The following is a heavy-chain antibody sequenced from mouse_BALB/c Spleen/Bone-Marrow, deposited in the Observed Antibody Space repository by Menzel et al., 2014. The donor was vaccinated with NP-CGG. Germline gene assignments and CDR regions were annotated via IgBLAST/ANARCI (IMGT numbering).Heavy chain of an antibody. CDR3: ARDYYGSSYWYFDV. V-gene: IGHV5-15*02. CDR1: GFTFSDYG. Sequence: EVHLVESGGGLVQPGGSRKLSCAASGFTFSDYGMAWVRQAPGKGPEWVAFISNLAYSIYYADTVTGRFTISRENAKNALYLEMSSLRSEDTAMYYCARDYYGSSYWYFDVWGAGTTVTASS. D-gene: IGHD1-1*01. CDR2: ISNLAYSI. J-gene: IGHJ1*01.